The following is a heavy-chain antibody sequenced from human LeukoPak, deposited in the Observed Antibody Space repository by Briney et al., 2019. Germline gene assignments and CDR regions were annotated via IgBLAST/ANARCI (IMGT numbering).Heavy chain of an antibody. Sequence: PGGSLRLSCAASGFTFSSYGMHWVRQAPGKGLEWVAFIRYDGSNKYCADSVKGRFTISRDNSKNTLYLQMNSLRAEDTAVYYCAKDMEFQPIDYWGQGTLVTVSS. CDR2: IRYDGSNK. J-gene: IGHJ4*02. D-gene: IGHD3-10*01. CDR1: GFTFSSYG. CDR3: AKDMEFQPIDY. V-gene: IGHV3-30*02.